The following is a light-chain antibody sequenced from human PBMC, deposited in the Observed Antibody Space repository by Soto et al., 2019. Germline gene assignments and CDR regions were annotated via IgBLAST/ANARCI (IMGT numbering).Light chain of an antibody. CDR2: DTS. V-gene: IGKV3-11*01. J-gene: IGKJ5*01. CDR3: QQRHNWPIT. Sequence: EIVLTQSPATLSLSPGERATLSCRASQTIRSLLAWYQQRPGQAPRLLIYDTSNRATGIPARFSGSGSGTGFSLTISSLEPADFGVYYCQQRHNWPITFGQGTRLDI. CDR1: QTIRSL.